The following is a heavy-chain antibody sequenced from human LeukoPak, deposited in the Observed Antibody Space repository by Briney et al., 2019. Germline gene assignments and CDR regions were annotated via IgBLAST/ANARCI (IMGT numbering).Heavy chain of an antibody. Sequence: ASVKVSCTASGGTFSSYAISWVRQAPGQGLEWMGGIIPIFGTANYAQKFQGRVTITADESTSTAYMELSSLRSEDTAVYYCARDTLPYYYMDVWGKGTTVTVSS. CDR2: IIPIFGTA. CDR1: GGTFSSYA. CDR3: ARDTLPYYYMDV. D-gene: IGHD1-26*01. V-gene: IGHV1-69*13. J-gene: IGHJ6*03.